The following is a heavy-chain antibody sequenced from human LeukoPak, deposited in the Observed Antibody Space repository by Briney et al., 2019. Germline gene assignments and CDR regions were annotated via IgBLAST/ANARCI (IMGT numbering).Heavy chain of an antibody. CDR1: GFTFSNFI. CDR2: ISYTGTYI. J-gene: IGHJ4*02. D-gene: IGHD1-26*01. Sequence: GGSLRLSCAASGFTFSNFIMNWVRQAPGKGLEWVSSISYTGTYIYYADSVKGRFTISRDNAQNSLYLQMNSLRAEDTAIYYCVRDRGTYRPIDYWGQGTLVTVSS. CDR3: VRDRGTYRPIDY. V-gene: IGHV3-21*04.